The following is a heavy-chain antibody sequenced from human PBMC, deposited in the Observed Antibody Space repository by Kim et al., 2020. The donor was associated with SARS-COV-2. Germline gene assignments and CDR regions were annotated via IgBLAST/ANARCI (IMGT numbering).Heavy chain of an antibody. CDR2: ISYDGSNK. V-gene: IGHV3-30-3*01. Sequence: GGSLRLSCAASGFTFSSYAMHWVRQAPGKGLEWVAVISYDGSNKYYADSVKGRFTISRDNSKNTLYLQMNSLRAEDTAVYYFARDRWNLPVAVCFDPWG. J-gene: IGHJ5*02. D-gene: IGHD1-1*01. CDR3: ARDRWNLPVAVCFDP. CDR1: GFTFSSYA.